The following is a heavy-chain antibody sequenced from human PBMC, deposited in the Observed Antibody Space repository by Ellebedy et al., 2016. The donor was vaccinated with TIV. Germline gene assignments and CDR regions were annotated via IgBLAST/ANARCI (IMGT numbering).Heavy chain of an antibody. J-gene: IGHJ3*02. CDR3: ARVVWQQPVSYAFDI. Sequence: MPSETLSLTCTVSGGSISPYYWSWIRQPPGKGLEWIGYISYSGSTNYNPPLKSRVTISVDTSKNQFSLRLSSVTAADTAVYYCARVVWQQPVSYAFDIWGQGTMVTVSS. V-gene: IGHV4-59*01. CDR2: ISYSGST. CDR1: GGSISPYY. D-gene: IGHD6-13*01.